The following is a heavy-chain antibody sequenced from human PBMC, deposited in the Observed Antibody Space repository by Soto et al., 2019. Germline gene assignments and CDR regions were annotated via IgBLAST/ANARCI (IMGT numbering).Heavy chain of an antibody. CDR2: INHSGST. CDR3: ARDPSKVPRYYYDSSGYPTYFDY. V-gene: IGHV4-34*01. CDR1: GGSFSGYY. D-gene: IGHD3-22*01. Sequence: SETLSLTCAVYGGSFSGYYWSWIRQPPGKGLEWIGEINHSGSTNYNPSLKSRVTISVDTSKNQFSLKLSSVTAADTAVYYCARDPSKVPRYYYDSSGYPTYFDYWGQGTLVTVSS. J-gene: IGHJ4*02.